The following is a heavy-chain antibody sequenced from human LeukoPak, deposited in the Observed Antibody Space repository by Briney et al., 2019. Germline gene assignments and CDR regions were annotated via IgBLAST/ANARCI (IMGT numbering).Heavy chain of an antibody. CDR3: ALAAYYYDSSGYLTPFDY. D-gene: IGHD3-22*01. J-gene: IGHJ4*02. CDR2: INLSGGST. Sequence: ASVKVSCKASGYTFTSYYMHWVRQAPGQGLEWMGIINLSGGSTSYAQKFQGRVTMTRDTSTSTVYMELSSLGSEDTAVYYCALAAYYYDSSGYLTPFDYWGQGTLVTVSS. V-gene: IGHV1-46*01. CDR1: GYTFTSYY.